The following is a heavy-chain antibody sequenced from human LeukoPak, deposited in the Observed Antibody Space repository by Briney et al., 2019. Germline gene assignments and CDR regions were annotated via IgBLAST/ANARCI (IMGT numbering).Heavy chain of an antibody. CDR2: ISSSSSYI. D-gene: IGHD1-26*01. CDR1: GFTFGSYS. V-gene: IGHV3-21*01. CDR3: ARDKSGSYWFDP. Sequence: PGGSLRLSCAASGFTFGSYSMNWVRQAPGKGLEWVSSISSSSSYIYYADSVKGRFTISRDNAKNSLYLQMNSLRAEDTAVYYCARDKSGSYWFDPWGQGTLVTVSS. J-gene: IGHJ5*02.